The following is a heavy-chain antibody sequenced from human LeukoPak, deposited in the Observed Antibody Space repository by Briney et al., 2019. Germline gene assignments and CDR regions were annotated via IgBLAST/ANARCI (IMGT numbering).Heavy chain of an antibody. CDR2: FDLEDGKT. CDR1: GYTLTELS. Sequence: ASVKVSCKVSGYTLTELSMHWVRQAPGKGLEWMGGFDLEDGKTIYAQKFQGRVTMTEDTSTDTAYMELSSLRSEDTAVYYCATVRKVRGVNGEYYFDYWGQGTLVTVSS. D-gene: IGHD3-10*01. J-gene: IGHJ4*02. V-gene: IGHV1-24*01. CDR3: ATVRKVRGVNGEYYFDY.